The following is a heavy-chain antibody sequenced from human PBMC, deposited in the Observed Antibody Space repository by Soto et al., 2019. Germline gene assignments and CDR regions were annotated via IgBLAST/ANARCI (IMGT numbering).Heavy chain of an antibody. CDR1: GGSISSYY. CDR3: GRRTPVAGGWLDS. CDR2: IYSSGST. Sequence: PSETLSLTCTVSGGSISSYYWSWIRQPPGKGLEWIGYIYSSGSTNYNPSLKSRVTISVDSSNNQFSLKLTSVTAADTAVYYCGRRTPVAGGWLDSWGQGTLVTVSS. D-gene: IGHD6-19*01. J-gene: IGHJ5*01. V-gene: IGHV4-59*08.